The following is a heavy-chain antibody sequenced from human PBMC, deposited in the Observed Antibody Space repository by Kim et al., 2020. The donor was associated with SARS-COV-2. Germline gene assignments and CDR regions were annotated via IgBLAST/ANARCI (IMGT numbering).Heavy chain of an antibody. J-gene: IGHJ3*02. CDR3: ARAEPPFYYDSRGEGNFAFDI. Sequence: SETLSLTCTVSGGSISSYYWSWIRQPPGKGLEWIGYIYYSGSTNYNPSLKSRVTISVDTSKNQFSLKLSSVTAADTAVYYCARAEPPFYYDSRGEGNFAFDIWGQGTMVTVSS. V-gene: IGHV4-59*01. CDR2: IYYSGST. CDR1: GGSISSYY. D-gene: IGHD3-22*01.